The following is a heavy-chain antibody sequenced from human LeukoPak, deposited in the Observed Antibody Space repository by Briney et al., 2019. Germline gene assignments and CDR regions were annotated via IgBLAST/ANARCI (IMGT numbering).Heavy chain of an antibody. V-gene: IGHV3-9*03. CDR2: IIWNSGRI. CDR3: AKESAIGYFDY. J-gene: IGHJ4*02. D-gene: IGHD2-2*02. Sequence: GGSLRLSCAASGFTFNDYAMHWVRQAPGKGLEWVSGIIWNSGRIGYADSVKGRFTISRDNAKNSLYLQMNSLRAEDMALYYCAKESAIGYFDYWGQGTLVTVSS. CDR1: GFTFNDYA.